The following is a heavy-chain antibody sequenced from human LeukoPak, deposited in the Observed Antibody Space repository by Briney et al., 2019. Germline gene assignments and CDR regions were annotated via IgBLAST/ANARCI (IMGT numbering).Heavy chain of an antibody. D-gene: IGHD6-19*01. V-gene: IGHV3-21*01. J-gene: IGHJ3*02. CDR3: ARDLVAVAGKALAFDI. CDR2: ISSSSSYI. CDR1: GFTFRNYW. Sequence: GGSLRLSCAASGFTFRNYWMNWVRQAPGKGLEWVSSISSSSSYIYYADSVKGRFTISRDNAKNSLYLQMNSLRAEDTAVYYCARDLVAVAGKALAFDIWGQGTMVTVSS.